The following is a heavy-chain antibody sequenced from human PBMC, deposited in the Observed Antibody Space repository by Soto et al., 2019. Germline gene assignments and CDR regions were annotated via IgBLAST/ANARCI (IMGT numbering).Heavy chain of an antibody. Sequence: QVQLVQSGAEVKKPGSSVKVSCKASGGTFSSYAISWVRQAPGQGLEWMGGIITIFGTANYAQKFQGRVTITADESTSTAYMELGSLRSEDTAVYYCARVVASITGTLNYYYYGMDVWGQGTTVTVSS. CDR3: ARVVASITGTLNYYYYGMDV. CDR1: GGTFSSYA. V-gene: IGHV1-69*01. J-gene: IGHJ6*02. D-gene: IGHD1-20*01. CDR2: IITIFGTA.